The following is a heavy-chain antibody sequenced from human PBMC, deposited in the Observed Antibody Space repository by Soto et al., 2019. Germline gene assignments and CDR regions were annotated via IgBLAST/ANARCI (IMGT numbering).Heavy chain of an antibody. D-gene: IGHD3-3*01. Sequence: GGSLRLSRPASGFTISSYSMNRVRQAPGKGLEWVSSISSSSSYIYYADSVKGRFTISRDNAKNSLYLQMNSLRAEDTAVYYCARCITIFGVVPHYFDYWGQGTLVTVSS. J-gene: IGHJ4*02. CDR1: GFTISSYS. V-gene: IGHV3-21*01. CDR2: ISSSSSYI. CDR3: ARCITIFGVVPHYFDY.